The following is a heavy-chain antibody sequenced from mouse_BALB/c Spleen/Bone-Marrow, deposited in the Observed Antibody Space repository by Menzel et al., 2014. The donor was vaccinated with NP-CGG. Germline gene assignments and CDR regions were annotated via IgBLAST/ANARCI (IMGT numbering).Heavy chain of an antibody. J-gene: IGHJ2*01. CDR3: ARGSSFDY. Sequence: VKVVESGPELVKPGASVRISCKASGYTFTSYYIHWVKQRPGQGLEWIGWIYPGNVNTKYNEKFKGKATLTADKSSNTAYMQLSSLTSEDSAVYFCARGSSFDYWGQGTTLTVSS. CDR2: IYPGNVNT. V-gene: IGHV1S56*01. CDR1: GYTFTSYY. D-gene: IGHD1-1*01.